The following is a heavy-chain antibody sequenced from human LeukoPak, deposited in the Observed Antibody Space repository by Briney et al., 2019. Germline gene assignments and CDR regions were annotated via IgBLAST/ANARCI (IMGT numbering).Heavy chain of an antibody. D-gene: IGHD3-10*01. J-gene: IGHJ6*03. CDR2: ITSNGANM. CDR3: ARETYGSGSYSYYYYFMDV. CDR1: GLTFTKYY. Sequence: GGSLRLSCSASGLTFTKYYMNWVRQAPGKGLEWVSSITSNGANMYYADSVKGRFTISRDNAKNSLYLQMNSLRAEDTAVYYCARETYGSGSYSYYYYFMDVWGKGTTVTISS. V-gene: IGHV3-21*01.